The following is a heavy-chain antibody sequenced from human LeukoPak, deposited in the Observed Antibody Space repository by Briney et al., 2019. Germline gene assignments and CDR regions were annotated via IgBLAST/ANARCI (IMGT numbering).Heavy chain of an antibody. D-gene: IGHD2-15*01. CDR1: GFTFSSYS. Sequence: PGGSLRLSCAASGFTFSSYSMNWVRQAPGKGLEWVSYITFSSSIIYYADSVKGRFTISRDNAKNSLYLQMNSLRAEDTAVYYCARDPAGYCSGGSCYSGFDYWGQGTLVTVSS. CDR2: ITFSSSII. CDR3: ARDPAGYCSGGSCYSGFDY. J-gene: IGHJ4*02. V-gene: IGHV3-48*01.